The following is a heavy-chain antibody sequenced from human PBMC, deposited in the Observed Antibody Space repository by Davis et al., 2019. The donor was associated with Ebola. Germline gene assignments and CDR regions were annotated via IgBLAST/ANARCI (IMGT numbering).Heavy chain of an antibody. CDR1: GYTFTSYG. V-gene: IGHV1-18*01. Sequence: ASVKVSCKASGYTFTSYGISWVRQAPGQGLEWMGWISAYNGNTNYAQKLQGRVTMTTDTSTSTAYIELRSLRSDDTAVYYCASDFIQWLEDGVYYGMDVWGQGTTVTVSS. J-gene: IGHJ6*02. D-gene: IGHD6-19*01. CDR2: ISAYNGNT. CDR3: ASDFIQWLEDGVYYGMDV.